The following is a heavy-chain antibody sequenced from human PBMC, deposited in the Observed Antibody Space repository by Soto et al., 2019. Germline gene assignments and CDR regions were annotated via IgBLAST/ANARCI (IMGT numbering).Heavy chain of an antibody. CDR3: ARGAPLNSPKFSFDY. D-gene: IGHD1-1*01. Sequence: PGGSLRLSCAASGFTFSTYAVNWLRQAPGKGLEWLSYISSSSATIYYADSVKGRFTISRDNGKNSLFLQMDSLRDEDTAVYYCARGAPLNSPKFSFDYWGRGTLVTVYS. CDR1: GFTFSTYA. J-gene: IGHJ4*02. V-gene: IGHV3-48*02. CDR2: ISSSSATI.